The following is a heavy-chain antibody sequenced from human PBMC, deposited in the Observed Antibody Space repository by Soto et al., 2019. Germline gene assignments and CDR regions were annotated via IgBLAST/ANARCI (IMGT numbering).Heavy chain of an antibody. Sequence: SETLSLTCTVSGGSISIRDSYWGWIRQPPGKGLEWIGSFHYSGSTYYNPSLKSRVTISVDTSKNQLSLRVTSVTAADTAVYYCARGFGCSHFDYWGQGTLVTVS. CDR2: FHYSGST. V-gene: IGHV4-39*01. CDR1: GGSISIRDSY. J-gene: IGHJ4*02. D-gene: IGHD3-16*01. CDR3: ARGFGCSHFDY.